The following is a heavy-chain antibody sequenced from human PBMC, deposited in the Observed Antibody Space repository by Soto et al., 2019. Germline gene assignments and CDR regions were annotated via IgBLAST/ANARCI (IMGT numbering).Heavy chain of an antibody. J-gene: IGHJ4*02. CDR3: ATLHRGYCTNGVCYPPRIAAAGTFDY. CDR1: GGSISSGGYY. Sequence: ASETLSLTCTVSGGSISSGGYYWSWIRQHPGKGLEWIGYIYYSGSTYYNPSLKSRVTISVDTSKNQFSLKLSSVTAADTAVYYCATLHRGYCTNGVCYPPRIAAAGTFDYWGQGTLVTVSS. CDR2: IYYSGST. V-gene: IGHV4-31*03. D-gene: IGHD2-8*01.